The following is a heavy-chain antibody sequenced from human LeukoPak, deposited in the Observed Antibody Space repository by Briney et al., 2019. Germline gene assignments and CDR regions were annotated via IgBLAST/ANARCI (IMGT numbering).Heavy chain of an antibody. Sequence: GGSLRLSCAASGFTFSNYRMTWVRQGPGKGLEWVANIKPGGNEKYYVDSVKGRFTISRDNVKNSLYLQMNSLRAEDTAIYYCATFRFLGTWGQGTMVTVSP. J-gene: IGHJ3*01. CDR2: IKPGGNEK. CDR1: GFTFSNYR. CDR3: ATFRFLGT. D-gene: IGHD3-3*01. V-gene: IGHV3-7*03.